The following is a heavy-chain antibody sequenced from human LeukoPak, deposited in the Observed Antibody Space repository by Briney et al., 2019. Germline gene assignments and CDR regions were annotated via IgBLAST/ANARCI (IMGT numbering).Heavy chain of an antibody. J-gene: IGHJ5*02. CDR1: GFTFSSYA. CDR3: VKAFHFRIAAAGAWWFDP. D-gene: IGHD6-13*01. Sequence: PGGSLRLSCSASGFTFSSYAMHWVRQAPGKGLEYVSAISSNGGSTYYADPVKGRFTISRDNSKNTLYLQMSSLRAEDTAVYYCVKAFHFRIAAAGAWWFDPWGQGTLVTVSS. V-gene: IGHV3-64D*06. CDR2: ISSNGGST.